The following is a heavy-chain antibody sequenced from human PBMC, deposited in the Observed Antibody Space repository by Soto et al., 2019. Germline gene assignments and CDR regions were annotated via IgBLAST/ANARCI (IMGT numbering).Heavy chain of an antibody. D-gene: IGHD1-26*01. CDR3: ARESVVGATTGYYFDY. CDR2: ISNSGSTI. Sequence: GKGLEWGSSISNSGSTIYYADSVKGRFTISRDNAKNSLYLQMNSLRAEDTAVYYCARESVVGATTGYYFDYWGQGTLVTVSS. V-gene: IGHV3-11*01. J-gene: IGHJ4*02.